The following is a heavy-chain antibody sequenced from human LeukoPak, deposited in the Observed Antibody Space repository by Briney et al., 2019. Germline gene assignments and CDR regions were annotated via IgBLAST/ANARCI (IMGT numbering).Heavy chain of an antibody. Sequence: SETLSLTCTVSGGSIGSGGYYWSWIRQHPGKGLEWIGYIYYSGSTYYNPSLKSRVTISVDTSKNQFSLKLSSVTAADTAVYFCARGGPTGGIDDWGQGTLVTVSS. D-gene: IGHD3-16*01. V-gene: IGHV4-31*03. CDR1: GGSIGSGGYY. J-gene: IGHJ4*02. CDR2: IYYSGST. CDR3: ARGGPTGGIDD.